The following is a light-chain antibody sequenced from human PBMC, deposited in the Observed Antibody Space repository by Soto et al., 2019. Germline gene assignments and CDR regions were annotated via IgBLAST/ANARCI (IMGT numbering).Light chain of an antibody. CDR3: QQYNNWPPVT. Sequence: EIVMTQSPVTLSVSPGERVTLSCRASQSVSNNLAWYQQKSGQAPRLLIYGASTRVTGIPARFSGSGSGTEFTLTISSLQSEDFAMYYCQQYNNWPPVTFGQGTRLDIK. J-gene: IGKJ5*01. V-gene: IGKV3-15*01. CDR1: QSVSNN. CDR2: GAS.